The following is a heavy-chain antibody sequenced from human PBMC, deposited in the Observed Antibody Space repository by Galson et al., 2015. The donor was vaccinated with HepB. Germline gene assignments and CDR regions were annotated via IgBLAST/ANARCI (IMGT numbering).Heavy chain of an antibody. Sequence: SLRLSCAPSGFTFSRFGMHWVRQAPGKGLEWVALIWYDGTKQYYADSVKGRFTISRDSSKNTLFLQMDSLGVEDTAIYYCARETRTGSFQYYFDLWGRGTLVTVSS. D-gene: IGHD3-10*01. J-gene: IGHJ2*01. CDR2: IWYDGTKQ. CDR1: GFTFSRFG. CDR3: ARETRTGSFQYYFDL. V-gene: IGHV3-33*01.